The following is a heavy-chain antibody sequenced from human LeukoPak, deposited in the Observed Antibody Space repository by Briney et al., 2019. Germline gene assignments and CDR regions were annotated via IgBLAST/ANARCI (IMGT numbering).Heavy chain of an antibody. J-gene: IGHJ3*02. CDR1: GFTFSSYA. CDR3: AREGGVVGATTDAFDI. V-gene: IGHV3-30*04. D-gene: IGHD1-26*01. Sequence: GGSLRLSCAASGFTFSSYAMHWVRQAPGKGLEWVAVISYDGSNKYYADSVKGRFTISRDNSKNTLYLQMNSLRAEDTAVYYCAREGGVVGATTDAFDIWGQGTMVTVSS. CDR2: ISYDGSNK.